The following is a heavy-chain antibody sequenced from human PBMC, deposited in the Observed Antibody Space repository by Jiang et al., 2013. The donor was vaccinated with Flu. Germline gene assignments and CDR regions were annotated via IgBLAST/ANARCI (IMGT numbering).Heavy chain of an antibody. D-gene: IGHD4-11*01. J-gene: IGHJ6*02. CDR1: GGTFSSYA. CDR2: IIPIFGTA. CDR3: ASAVTTGWNYYYYGMDV. Sequence: SGGTFSSYAISWVRQAPGQGLEWMGGIIPIFGTANYAQKFQGRVTITADKSTSTAYMELSSLRSEDTAVYYCASAVTTGWNYYYYGMDVWGQGTTVTVSS. V-gene: IGHV1-69*06.